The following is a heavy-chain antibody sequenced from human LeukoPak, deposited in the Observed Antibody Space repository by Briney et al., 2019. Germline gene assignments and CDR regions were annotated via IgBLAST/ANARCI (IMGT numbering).Heavy chain of an antibody. Sequence: SETLSLTCTVSGGSISNYYWSWLRQPPGKGLEWIGYIYYSGSTNYNPSLKSRVTISVDTSKNQFSLKLSSVTAADTAVYYCARESPYYYDSSGFDYWGQGTLVTVSS. CDR2: IYYSGST. CDR3: ARESPYYYDSSGFDY. V-gene: IGHV4-59*12. J-gene: IGHJ4*02. CDR1: GGSISNYY. D-gene: IGHD3-22*01.